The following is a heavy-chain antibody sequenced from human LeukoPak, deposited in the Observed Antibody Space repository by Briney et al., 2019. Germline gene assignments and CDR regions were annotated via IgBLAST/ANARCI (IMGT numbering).Heavy chain of an antibody. CDR3: ARVKQWPVSFDY. J-gene: IGHJ4*02. CDR2: INSDGSST. V-gene: IGHV3-74*01. Sequence: PGGSLRLSCAASGFTFSSYWMHWVRQAPGKGLVWVSRINSDGSSTSYADSVRGRFTISRDNAKNTLYLQMNSLRAEDTAVYYCARVKQWPVSFDYWGQGTLVTVSS. CDR1: GFTFSSYW. D-gene: IGHD6-19*01.